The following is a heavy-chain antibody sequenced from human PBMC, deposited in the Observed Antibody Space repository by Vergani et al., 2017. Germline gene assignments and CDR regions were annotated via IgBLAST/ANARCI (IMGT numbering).Heavy chain of an antibody. J-gene: IGHJ5*02. CDR3: ARHSTVEWLVKLGWIAP. CDR1: GASIRSSNYY. Sequence: QLQLQESGPGLVKPSATLSLTCSVSGASIRSSNYYLGLIRPPPGEGREWIASIYYSGSTYYNSSLKSRITISVDTSKNQFSLKLSAVTAADTAVYFCARHSTVEWLVKLGWIAPWGQGILVTVSS. CDR2: IYYSGST. V-gene: IGHV4-39*01. D-gene: IGHD6-19*01.